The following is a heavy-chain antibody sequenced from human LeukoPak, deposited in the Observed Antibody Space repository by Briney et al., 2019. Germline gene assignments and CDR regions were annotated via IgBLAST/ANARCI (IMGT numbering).Heavy chain of an antibody. Sequence: ASVKVSCKASGYTFTGYYMHWVRQAPGQGLEWMGWINPNSGVTNYAQKFQGRVTMTRDTSISTAYMELSRLRSDDTAVYYCARFVDFWSGLNWGQGTLVTVSS. CDR2: INPNSGVT. J-gene: IGHJ4*02. CDR1: GYTFTGYY. CDR3: ARFVDFWSGLN. D-gene: IGHD3-3*01. V-gene: IGHV1-2*02.